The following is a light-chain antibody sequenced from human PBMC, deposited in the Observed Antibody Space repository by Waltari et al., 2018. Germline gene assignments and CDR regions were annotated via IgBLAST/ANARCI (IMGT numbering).Light chain of an antibody. CDR2: EVS. Sequence: QSALTQPPSASGSPGPSVTISCTGTSRDVGGYNFVPWYQQHPGKAPKLMIYEVSERPAGVPDRFSGSKSGNTASLTVSGLQTEDESDYYCSSYAGSMTLVFGGGTKLTVL. CDR3: SSYAGSMTLV. J-gene: IGLJ2*01. V-gene: IGLV2-8*01. CDR1: SRDVGGYNF.